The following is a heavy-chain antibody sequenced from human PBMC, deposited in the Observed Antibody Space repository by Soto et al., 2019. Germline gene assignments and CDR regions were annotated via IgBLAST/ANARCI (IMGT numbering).Heavy chain of an antibody. Sequence: SSETLSLTCAVSGGSISSSNWWSWVRRPPGKGLEWIGEIYHSGSTNYNPSLKSRVTISVDKSKNQFSLKLSSVTAADTAVYYCARETKSIAAALDYYGMDVWGQGTTVTVSS. CDR2: IYHSGST. CDR3: ARETKSIAAALDYYGMDV. D-gene: IGHD6-13*01. CDR1: GGSISSSNW. V-gene: IGHV4-4*02. J-gene: IGHJ6*02.